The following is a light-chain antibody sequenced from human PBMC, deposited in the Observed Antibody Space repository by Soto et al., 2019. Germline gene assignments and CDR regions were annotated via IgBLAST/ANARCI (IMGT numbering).Light chain of an antibody. CDR3: SSYTSSSTFVV. Sequence: QSALTQPASVSGSPGQSITISCTGTSSDVGAYNYVSWYQQHPGKAPKLMIYEVSNRPSGVSNRFSGSKSGNTASLTISGLQAEDEADYCCSSYTSSSTFVVFGGGTKLTVL. J-gene: IGLJ2*01. CDR2: EVS. CDR1: SSDVGAYNY. V-gene: IGLV2-14*01.